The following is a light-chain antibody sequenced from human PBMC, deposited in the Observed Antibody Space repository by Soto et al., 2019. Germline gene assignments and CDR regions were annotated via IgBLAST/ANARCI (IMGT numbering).Light chain of an antibody. CDR3: QHRSNWPSWT. Sequence: EIVLTQSPGTLSLSPGERATLSCRASQSLSSSYLAWYQQKPGQAPRLLIYGASTRATGIPARFSGSGSGTEFILTISSLQSEDFAVYYCQHRSNWPSWTFGAGTKVDIK. J-gene: IGKJ1*01. V-gene: IGKV3D-20*02. CDR1: QSLSSSY. CDR2: GAS.